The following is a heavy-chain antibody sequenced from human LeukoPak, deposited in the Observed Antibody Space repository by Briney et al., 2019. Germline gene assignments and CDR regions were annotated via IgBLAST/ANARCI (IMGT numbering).Heavy chain of an antibody. V-gene: IGHV1-46*01. CDR2: INPSGGST. D-gene: IGHD1-26*01. CDR1: GYTFTSYY. Sequence: ASVKVSCKASGYTFTSYYMHWVRQAPGQGLEWMGIINPSGGSTSYAQKFQGRVTMTRDTSTSTVYMELSSLRSEDTAVYYCARAIRRGSYSTYYFDYWGQGTLVTASS. CDR3: ARAIRRGSYSTYYFDY. J-gene: IGHJ4*02.